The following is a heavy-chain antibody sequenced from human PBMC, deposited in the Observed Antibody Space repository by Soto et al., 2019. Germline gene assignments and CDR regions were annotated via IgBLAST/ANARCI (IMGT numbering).Heavy chain of an antibody. D-gene: IGHD3-10*01. J-gene: IGHJ6*02. CDR2: ISTYTGNT. CDR1: GYTFTNYD. Sequence: GASVKVSCKASGYTFTNYDINWVRQAPGQGLEWMGWISTYTGNTNYAQKLQGRVTMTTDTSTSTAYMELRTLRSDDTAVYYCARGYYYGSGRPTPGVMDVWGQGTTVTVSS. V-gene: IGHV1-18*01. CDR3: ARGYYYGSGRPTPGVMDV.